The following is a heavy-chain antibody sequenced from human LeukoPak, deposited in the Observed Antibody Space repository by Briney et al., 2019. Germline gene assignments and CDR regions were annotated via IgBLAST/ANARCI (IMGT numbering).Heavy chain of an antibody. CDR2: INWNGGST. CDR1: GFTFDDYG. D-gene: IGHD3-3*01. J-gene: IGHJ5*02. V-gene: IGHV3-20*04. Sequence: GGSLRLSCAASGFTFDDYGMNWVRQAPGKGLEWVSGINWNGGSTGYADSVKGRFTISRDNAKNSLYLQMNSLRAEDTALYYCASTIFGGFDPWGQGTPVTVSS. CDR3: ASTIFGGFDP.